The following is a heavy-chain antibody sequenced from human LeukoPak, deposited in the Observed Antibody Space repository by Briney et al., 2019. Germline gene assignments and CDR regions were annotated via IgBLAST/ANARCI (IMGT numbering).Heavy chain of an antibody. J-gene: IGHJ4*02. V-gene: IGHV4-34*01. CDR3: ARQSSTSCSCFDY. Sequence: SETLSLTCAVYGGSFSGYYWSWIRQPPGKGLEWIGEINHSGSTNYNPSLKSRVTISVDTSKNQFSLKLSSVTAADTAVYYCARQSSTSCSCFDYWGQGTLVTVSS. D-gene: IGHD2-2*01. CDR1: GGSFSGYY. CDR2: INHSGST.